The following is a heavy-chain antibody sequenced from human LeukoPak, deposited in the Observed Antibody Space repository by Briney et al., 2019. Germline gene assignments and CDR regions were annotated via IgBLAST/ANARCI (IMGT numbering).Heavy chain of an antibody. V-gene: IGHV3-7*01. CDR1: GFTSSSYW. D-gene: IGHD1-1*01. J-gene: IGHJ4*02. CDR2: IKQDGGEK. Sequence: GGSLRLSCAASGFTSSSYWMSWVRQAPGKGLEWVANIKQDGGEKYYVDSVKGRFTISRDNSKNNVYLQMYSLRVEDTSIYYCVRDYNWGFDYWGQGTVVTVSS. CDR3: VRDYNWGFDY.